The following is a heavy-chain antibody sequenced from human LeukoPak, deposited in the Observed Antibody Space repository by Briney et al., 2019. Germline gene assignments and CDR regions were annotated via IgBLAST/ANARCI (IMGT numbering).Heavy chain of an antibody. J-gene: IGHJ4*02. V-gene: IGHV3-23*01. CDR2: ISGGGGYTST. Sequence: PGGSLRLSCAASGFTFSNYAMTWVRQAPGKGLEWVSAISGGGGYTSTYYADSVKGRFTISRDNAKNSLYLQMDSLRAEDTTVYYCARDYVEDSGYDYFDYWGQGTLVTVSS. D-gene: IGHD5-12*01. CDR3: ARDYVEDSGYDYFDY. CDR1: GFTFSNYA.